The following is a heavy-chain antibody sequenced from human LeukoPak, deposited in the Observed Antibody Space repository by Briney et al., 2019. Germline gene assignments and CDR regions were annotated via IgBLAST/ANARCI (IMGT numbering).Heavy chain of an antibody. CDR2: INHSGST. J-gene: IGHJ2*01. Sequence: SETLSLTCAVYGGSFSGYYWSWLRQPPGKGLEWMGEINHSGSTNYNPSLKSRVTISVDTSKNHFSLKLSSVTAADTAVYYCARGPRGINSSRWHQDDHGYWYFDLWGRGTLVTVSS. D-gene: IGHD6-13*01. CDR1: GGSFSGYY. V-gene: IGHV4-34*01. CDR3: ARGPRGINSSRWHQDDHGYWYFDL.